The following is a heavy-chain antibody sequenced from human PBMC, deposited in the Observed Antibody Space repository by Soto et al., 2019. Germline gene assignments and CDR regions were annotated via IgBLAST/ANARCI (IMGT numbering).Heavy chain of an antibody. D-gene: IGHD6-13*01. V-gene: IGHV4-59*01. CDR2: IYYSGST. Sequence: SEALSLTCTVSGGSISSYYWSWIRQPPGKGLEWIGYIYYSGSTNYNPSLKSRVTISVDTSKNQFSLKLSSVTAADTAVYYCARDSSAAGLFDYWGQGTLVTVSS. CDR1: GGSISSYY. CDR3: ARDSSAAGLFDY. J-gene: IGHJ4*02.